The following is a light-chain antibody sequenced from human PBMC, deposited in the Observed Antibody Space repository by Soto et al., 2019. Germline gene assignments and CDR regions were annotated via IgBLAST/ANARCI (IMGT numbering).Light chain of an antibody. V-gene: IGKV3-15*01. J-gene: IGKJ1*01. Sequence: EKGMTHATATLSVSPGQGPSLSGRASQSVSTTVAWYHQKPGQAPRLLVYGASTRATGIPARFSGSGAGTDFTLTITSLQSEDFGVYFCQQYKDWPTTFGQGTMVDI. CDR2: GAS. CDR1: QSVSTT. CDR3: QQYKDWPTT.